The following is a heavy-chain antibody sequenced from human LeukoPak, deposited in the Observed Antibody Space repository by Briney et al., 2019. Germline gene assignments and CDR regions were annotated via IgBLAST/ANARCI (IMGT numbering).Heavy chain of an antibody. V-gene: IGHV3-23*01. CDR1: GFTFSSYA. CDR2: ISGSGTTT. D-gene: IGHD3-10*01. CDR3: ARELLWFGESY. J-gene: IGHJ4*02. Sequence: GGSLRLSCAASGFTFSSYAMSWVRQAPGKGLEWVSGISGSGTTTKYADSVRGRLTISRDNAKNSLYLQMNSLRAEDTAVYYCARELLWFGESYWGQGTLVTVSS.